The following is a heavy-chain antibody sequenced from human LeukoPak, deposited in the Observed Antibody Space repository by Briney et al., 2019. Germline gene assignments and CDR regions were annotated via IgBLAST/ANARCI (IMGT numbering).Heavy chain of an antibody. D-gene: IGHD3-3*01. CDR1: GFTFSSYS. V-gene: IGHV3-21*01. CDR2: ITISSSYI. J-gene: IGHJ4*02. Sequence: GGSLRLSCAASGFTFSSYSMNWVRQAPGKGLEWVSSITISSSYIYYADSVKGRFTISRDNAKNSLYVQMNSLRAEDTAVYYCARGRLKEYDFWSGYHDYWGQGTLVTVSS. CDR3: ARGRLKEYDFWSGYHDY.